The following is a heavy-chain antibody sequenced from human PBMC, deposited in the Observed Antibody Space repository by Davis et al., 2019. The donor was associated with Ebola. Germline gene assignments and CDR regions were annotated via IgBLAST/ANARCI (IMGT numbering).Heavy chain of an antibody. CDR1: GGTFSNYA. CDR2: IIPMFGIA. Sequence: SVKVSCKASGGTFSNYASSWVRQAPGQGLEWMGGIIPMFGIANYAQKFQGRVTITADDSTSTAYMELSNLTSEDTAVYYCARVADFSSSPFDYWGQGTLVTVSS. D-gene: IGHD6-6*01. V-gene: IGHV1-69*13. CDR3: ARVADFSSSPFDY. J-gene: IGHJ4*02.